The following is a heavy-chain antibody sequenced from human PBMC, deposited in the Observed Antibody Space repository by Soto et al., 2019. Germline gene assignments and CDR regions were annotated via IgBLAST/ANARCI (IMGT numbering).Heavy chain of an antibody. Sequence: GSLRLSCAASGFTFSSYAMSWVRQAPGKGLEWVSAISGSGGSTYYADSVKGRFTISRDNSKNTLYLQMNSLRAEDTAVYYCAKDGRITMVRGVQPFDYWGQGTLVT. J-gene: IGHJ4*02. CDR3: AKDGRITMVRGVQPFDY. CDR1: GFTFSSYA. CDR2: ISGSGGST. D-gene: IGHD3-10*01. V-gene: IGHV3-23*01.